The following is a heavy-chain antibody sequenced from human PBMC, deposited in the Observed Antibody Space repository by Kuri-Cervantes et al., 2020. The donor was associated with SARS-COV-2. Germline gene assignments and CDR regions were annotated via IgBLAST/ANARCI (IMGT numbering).Heavy chain of an antibody. J-gene: IGHJ5*02. CDR1: GYSFTDYS. CDR2: INPNTGGT. D-gene: IGHD3-10*01. Sequence: ASVKVSCKASGYSFTDYSIHWVRQAPGQGLEWMGRINPNTGGTMYAQRFQGWVTMNRDTSLTTAYMELGRLTSDDTAVYYCARGTTPVYVSGPLWFHLDLWGQGTLVTVSS. V-gene: IGHV1-2*04. CDR3: ARGTTPVYVSGPLWFHLDL.